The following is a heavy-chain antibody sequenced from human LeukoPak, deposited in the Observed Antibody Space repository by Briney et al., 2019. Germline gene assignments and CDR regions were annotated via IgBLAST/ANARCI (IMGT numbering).Heavy chain of an antibody. CDR2: IYTSGST. CDR1: GGSISSYY. Sequence: PSETLSLTCTVSGGSISSYYWSWIRQPAGKGLEWIGRIYTSGSTNYNPSLKSRVTMSVDTSKNQFSLKLSSVTAADTAVYYCARQVVVAANDYYYYYMDVWGKGTTVTISS. J-gene: IGHJ6*03. V-gene: IGHV4-4*07. D-gene: IGHD2-15*01. CDR3: ARQVVVAANDYYYYYMDV.